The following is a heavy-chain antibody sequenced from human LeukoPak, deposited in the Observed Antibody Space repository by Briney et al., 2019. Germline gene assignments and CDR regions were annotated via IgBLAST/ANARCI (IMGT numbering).Heavy chain of an antibody. CDR2: IRYDGSNK. Sequence: GGSLRLSCAASGFTFSSYGMHWVRQAPGKGLEWVAFIRYDGSNKYYADSVKGRFTISRDNSKNTLYLQMNSLRAEDTAVYYCARGDRYSSSWYDAFDIWGQGTMVTVSS. D-gene: IGHD6-13*01. CDR3: ARGDRYSSSWYDAFDI. V-gene: IGHV3-30*02. J-gene: IGHJ3*02. CDR1: GFTFSSYG.